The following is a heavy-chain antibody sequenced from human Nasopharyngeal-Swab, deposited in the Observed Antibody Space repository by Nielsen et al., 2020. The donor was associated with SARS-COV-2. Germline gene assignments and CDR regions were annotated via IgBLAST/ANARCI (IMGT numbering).Heavy chain of an antibody. V-gene: IGHV4-34*01. D-gene: IGHD1-7*01. Sequence: WIRQPPGKGLEWIGEINHSGSTNYNPSLKSRVTISVDTSKNQFSLKLSSGTAADTTVYYCARVGVNRYNWNYKGWFDPWGQGTLVTVSS. CDR3: ARVGVNRYNWNYKGWFDP. J-gene: IGHJ5*02. CDR2: INHSGST.